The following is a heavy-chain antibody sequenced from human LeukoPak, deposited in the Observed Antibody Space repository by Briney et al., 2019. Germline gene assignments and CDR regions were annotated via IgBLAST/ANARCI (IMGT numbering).Heavy chain of an antibody. V-gene: IGHV3-21*01. D-gene: IGHD3-3*01. CDR3: ARPDYDFWSGSPGGNYMDV. CDR2: ISSTSSYV. J-gene: IGHJ6*03. CDR1: GFTFTTYS. Sequence: GGSLRLSCAASGFTFTTYSMNWVRQAPGKGPEWVSSISSTSSYVYYADSVRGRFTISRDNAKNSLYLQMDSLRAEDTAVYYCARPDYDFWSGSPGGNYMDVWGKGTTVTVSS.